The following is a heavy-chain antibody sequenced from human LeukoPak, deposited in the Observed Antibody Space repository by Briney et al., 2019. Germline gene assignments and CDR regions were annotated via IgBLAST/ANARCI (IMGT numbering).Heavy chain of an antibody. Sequence: PSETLSLTCTVSGGSIISYYWSWIRQPAGKGLEWLGRIYTSGSTNYNPSLKSRVTMSVDTSKNQFSLKVSSVTAADTAVYYCARVTYSSSSMSLDAFDIWGQGTMVTVSS. D-gene: IGHD6-6*01. J-gene: IGHJ3*02. CDR2: IYTSGST. V-gene: IGHV4-4*07. CDR1: GGSIISYY. CDR3: ARVTYSSSSMSLDAFDI.